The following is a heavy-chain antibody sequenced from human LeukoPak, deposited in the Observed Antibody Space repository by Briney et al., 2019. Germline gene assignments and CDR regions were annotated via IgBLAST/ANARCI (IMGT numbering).Heavy chain of an antibody. Sequence: SETLSLTCTVSGGSISSYYWSWIRQPPGKGLEWIGYIYYSGSTNYNPSLKSRVTISVDTSKNQFSLKLSSVTAADTAVYYCARGGTVETPEEYFQHWGRGTLVTVSS. CDR2: IYYSGST. J-gene: IGHJ1*01. D-gene: IGHD4-23*01. V-gene: IGHV4-59*01. CDR1: GGSISSYY. CDR3: ARGGTVETPEEYFQH.